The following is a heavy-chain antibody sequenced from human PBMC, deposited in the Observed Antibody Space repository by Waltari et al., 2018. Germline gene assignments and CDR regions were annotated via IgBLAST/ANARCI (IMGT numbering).Heavy chain of an antibody. CDR1: GVTYSSYA. Sequence: QVQQVESGGGVVQPGRSLRLSGAASGVTYSSYAMNWVRQDPGKGLECVAVISYDGSNKYYADSVKGRFTISRDNSKNTLYLQMNSLRAEDTAVYYCARDYKSVDDSQNGNWYFDLWGRGTLVTVSS. J-gene: IGHJ2*01. D-gene: IGHD3-10*01. V-gene: IGHV3-30*01. CDR2: ISYDGSNK. CDR3: ARDYKSVDDSQNGNWYFDL.